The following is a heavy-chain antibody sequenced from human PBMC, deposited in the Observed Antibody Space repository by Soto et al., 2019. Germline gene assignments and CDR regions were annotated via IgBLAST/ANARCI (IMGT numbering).Heavy chain of an antibody. CDR1: GYDSPTYW. CDR2: IDPSDSDS. J-gene: IGHJ6*02. D-gene: IGHD4-17*01. Sequence: PGESLKTPRKCSGYDSPTYWIKWVRQMPGKGLEWMARIDPSDSDSDYSPPFQGHVTISAHKSIRTAYLQWNSLQGWDTAIYYCAISGTVFRPLDVWGQGTTVTVSS. V-gene: IGHV5-10-1*01. CDR3: AISGTVFRPLDV.